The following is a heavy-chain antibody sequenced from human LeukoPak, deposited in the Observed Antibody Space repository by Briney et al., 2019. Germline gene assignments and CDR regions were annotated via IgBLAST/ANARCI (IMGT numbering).Heavy chain of an antibody. CDR3: ARGSSASTYYNMDV. CDR1: GFTFTSYA. D-gene: IGHD3-22*01. V-gene: IGHV3-23*01. CDR2: MSGSGAST. Sequence: GGSLRLSCAGTGFTFTSYAKTWVRQAPGMGLEWVSAMSGSGASTYYADSVRGRFTISRDDSKNTLYLQMNSLRADDTAVYYCARGSSASTYYNMDVWGKGTPVTVSS. J-gene: IGHJ6*03.